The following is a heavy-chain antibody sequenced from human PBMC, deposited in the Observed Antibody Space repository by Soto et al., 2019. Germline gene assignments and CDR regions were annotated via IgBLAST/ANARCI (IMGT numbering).Heavy chain of an antibody. CDR2: IDHSGST. Sequence: SETLSLTCTVSGGSISSSSYYWGWIRQPPGKGLEWIGGIDHSGSTNYNPSLKSRVTISVDTSKNQFSLKLSSVPAADTAVYYCARGGPSSQAFDYWGQGTLVTVS. CDR3: ARGGPSSQAFDY. V-gene: IGHV4-39*07. CDR1: GGSISSSSYY. J-gene: IGHJ4*02.